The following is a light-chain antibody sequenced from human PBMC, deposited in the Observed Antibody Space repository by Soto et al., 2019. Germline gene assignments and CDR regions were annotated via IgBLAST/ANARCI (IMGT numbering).Light chain of an antibody. Sequence: EIVMTQSPVTLSVSPGERATLSCRASHPVATNLAWYQQKPGQPPRLLIYGASTRATGVSARFSGGGSGTEFTLPISSMQSDDFAVYYCQQHTARPPWTFGQGTRV. CDR1: HPVATN. CDR2: GAS. CDR3: QQHTARPPWT. V-gene: IGKV3-15*01. J-gene: IGKJ1*01.